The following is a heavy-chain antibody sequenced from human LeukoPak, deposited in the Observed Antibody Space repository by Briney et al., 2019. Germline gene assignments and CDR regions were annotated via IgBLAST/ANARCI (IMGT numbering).Heavy chain of an antibody. V-gene: IGHV3-23*01. J-gene: IGHJ4*02. CDR2: ISGSGGST. CDR1: EFTFSNYA. CDR3: AKLESWYYFDY. D-gene: IGHD2-15*01. Sequence: PGGSLRLSCAASEFTFSNYAMNWVRQAPGKGLEWVSGISGSGGSTYYADSVKGRFTISRDNSKNTLYLQMNSLRAEDTAVYYCAKLESWYYFDYWGLGTLVTVSS.